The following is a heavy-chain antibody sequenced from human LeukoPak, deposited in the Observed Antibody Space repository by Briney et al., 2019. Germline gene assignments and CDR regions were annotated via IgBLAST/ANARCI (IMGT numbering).Heavy chain of an antibody. Sequence: GGSLRLSCAASGFTFSSYCMSWVRHAPGKGLEWVANIKQDGSEKYYVDCVKGRFTISREHAKNSLYLQMDSMRAEDTAVYYCARDGEHGAFDIWGQGTMVTVSS. V-gene: IGHV3-7*01. CDR2: IKQDGSEK. D-gene: IGHD1/OR15-1a*01. J-gene: IGHJ3*02. CDR3: ARDGEHGAFDI. CDR1: GFTFSSYC.